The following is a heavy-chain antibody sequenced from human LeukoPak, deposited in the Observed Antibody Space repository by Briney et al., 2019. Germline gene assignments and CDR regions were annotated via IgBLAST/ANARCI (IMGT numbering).Heavy chain of an antibody. Sequence: GGSLRLSCAASGFTFSSYAMHWVRQAPGKGLEWVAVISYDGSNKYYADSVKGRFTISRDNSKNTLFLQVNSLRVEDTAVYYCGKDPNGDYIGAFDMWGQGTMVTVSP. CDR1: GFTFSSYA. V-gene: IGHV3-30-3*01. CDR3: GKDPNGDYIGAFDM. D-gene: IGHD4-17*01. CDR2: ISYDGSNK. J-gene: IGHJ3*02.